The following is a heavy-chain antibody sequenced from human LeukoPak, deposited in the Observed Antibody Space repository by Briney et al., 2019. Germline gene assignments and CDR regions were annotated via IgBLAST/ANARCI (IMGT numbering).Heavy chain of an antibody. Sequence: ASVKVSCKASGYTFSDYYMHWVRQAPGQGLEWMGWINPNSGGTNYAQKFQGRVTMTRDTSINTAYMELNRLTSDDTAVYYCATNFYSNSWSLTDWGQGTLVTVSS. V-gene: IGHV1-2*02. CDR2: INPNSGGT. J-gene: IGHJ4*02. D-gene: IGHD6-13*01. CDR1: GYTFSDYY. CDR3: ATNFYSNSWSLTD.